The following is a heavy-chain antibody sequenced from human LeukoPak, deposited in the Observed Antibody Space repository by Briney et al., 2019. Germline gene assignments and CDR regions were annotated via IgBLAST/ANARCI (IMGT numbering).Heavy chain of an antibody. CDR2: IHPSGRT. J-gene: IGHJ4*02. D-gene: IGHD5-24*01. CDR3: ARGRDEYKGGNY. Sequence: PSETLSLTCTVSGGSISSYYWSWIRQPPGKGLEWIGEIHPSGRTNYSPSLESRVTISLDTSKNQFSLKLSSVTAADTAIYYCARGRDEYKGGNYWGQGTLVTVSS. CDR1: GGSISSYY. V-gene: IGHV4-34*01.